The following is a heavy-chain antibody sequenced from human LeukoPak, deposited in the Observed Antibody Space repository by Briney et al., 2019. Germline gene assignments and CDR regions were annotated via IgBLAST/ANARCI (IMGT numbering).Heavy chain of an antibody. Sequence: GGSLRLSCVASGFTFSSYWMSWVRQAPGKGLEWVANIKQDGSEKYYVDSVKGRFTISRDNAKNSLYLQMNSLRAEDTAVYYCAREGGGYSYGPYFDYWGQGTLVTVSS. CDR1: GFTFSSYW. CDR3: AREGGGYSYGPYFDY. V-gene: IGHV3-7*01. J-gene: IGHJ4*02. D-gene: IGHD5-18*01. CDR2: IKQDGSEK.